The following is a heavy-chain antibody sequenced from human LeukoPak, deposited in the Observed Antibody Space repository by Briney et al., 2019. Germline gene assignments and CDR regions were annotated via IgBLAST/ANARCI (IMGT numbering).Heavy chain of an antibody. Sequence: SETLSLTCAVSGGSIISSKWWSWVRQPPGKGLEWIGEVFESGTTNYSPSLKGRLSISVDTSKNQFSLNLYSVTAADTAVYFCARGDYYSAGYNWFFDVWGRGTLVTVSS. CDR1: GGSIISSKW. CDR2: VFESGTT. D-gene: IGHD3-22*01. CDR3: ARGDYYSAGYNWFFDV. V-gene: IGHV4-4*02. J-gene: IGHJ2*01.